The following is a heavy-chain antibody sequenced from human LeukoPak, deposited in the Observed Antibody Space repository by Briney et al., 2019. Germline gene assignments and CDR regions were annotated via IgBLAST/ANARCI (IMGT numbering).Heavy chain of an antibody. V-gene: IGHV3-23*01. J-gene: IGHJ4*02. CDR1: GFAFSSYA. CDR3: AKGLGFWSGYYTPFDY. CDR2: ITASGGST. Sequence: GGSLRLSCAASGFAFSSYAMSWVRQTPGKGLEWVSGITASGGSTYHADSVKGRFTISRDNSINTLHLQMNNLRAEDTAIYYCAKGLGFWSGYYTPFDYWGQGSSVTVSS. D-gene: IGHD3-3*01.